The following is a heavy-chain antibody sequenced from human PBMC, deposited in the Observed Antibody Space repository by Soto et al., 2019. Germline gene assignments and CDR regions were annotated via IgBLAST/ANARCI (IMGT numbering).Heavy chain of an antibody. CDR2: INPNSGGT. J-gene: IGHJ4*02. Sequence: ASVKVSCKASGYTFTGYYMHWVRQAPGQGLEWMGWINPNSGGTNYAQKFQGWVTMTRDTSISTAYMELSRLRSDDTAVYYCARGGYDILATYWGLDYWGQGTLVTVSS. D-gene: IGHD3-9*01. V-gene: IGHV1-2*04. CDR1: GYTFTGYY. CDR3: ARGGYDILATYWGLDY.